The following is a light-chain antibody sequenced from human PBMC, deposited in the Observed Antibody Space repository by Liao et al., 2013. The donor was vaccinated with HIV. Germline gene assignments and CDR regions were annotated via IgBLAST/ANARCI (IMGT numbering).Light chain of an antibody. CDR3: QAWDSSTPVV. V-gene: IGLV3-1*01. Sequence: SYELTQPPSVSVSPGQTASITCSGDKLGDKYACWYQQKPGQSPMLVIFQDAQRPSGIPERFSGSNSGNTATLTISGTQAMDEADYYCQAWDSSTPVVFGGGTKLTVL. CDR1: KLGDKY. CDR2: QDA. J-gene: IGLJ2*01.